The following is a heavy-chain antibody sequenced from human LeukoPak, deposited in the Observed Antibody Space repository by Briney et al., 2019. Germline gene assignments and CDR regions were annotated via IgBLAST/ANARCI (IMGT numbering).Heavy chain of an antibody. J-gene: IGHJ4*02. D-gene: IGHD3-9*01. CDR3: ARDQAPFYDILTGYYSPYDY. CDR1: GYTFTSYG. Sequence: AASVKVSCKASGYTFTSYGISWVRQAPGQGLEWMGWISAYSGNTNYAQKLQGRVTMTTDTSTSTAYMELRSLRSDDTAVYYCARDQAPFYDILTGYYSPYDYWGQGTLVTVSS. V-gene: IGHV1-18*01. CDR2: ISAYSGNT.